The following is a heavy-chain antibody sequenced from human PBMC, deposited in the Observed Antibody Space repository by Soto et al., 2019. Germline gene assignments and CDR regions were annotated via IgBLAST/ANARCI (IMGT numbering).Heavy chain of an antibody. V-gene: IGHV3-23*01. CDR2: ISGSGGST. CDR3: ANELSSSWYSGQGEPPLDY. J-gene: IGHJ4*02. Sequence: GVSLRLSCAASGFTFSSYAMSWVRQAPGKGLEWVSAISGSGGSTYYADSVKGRFTISRDNSKNTLYLQMNSLRAEDTAVYYCANELSSSWYSGQGEPPLDYWGQGTLVTVSS. D-gene: IGHD6-13*01. CDR1: GFTFSSYA.